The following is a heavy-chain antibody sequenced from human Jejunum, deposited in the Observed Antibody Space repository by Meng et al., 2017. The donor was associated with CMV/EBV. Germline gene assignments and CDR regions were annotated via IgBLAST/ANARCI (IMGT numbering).Heavy chain of an antibody. J-gene: IGHJ4*01. CDR2: VYTGGQT. CDR3: SSFDYAGHPDSFDI. D-gene: IGHD3-9*01. V-gene: IGHV3-53*01. CDR1: GVSVSANY. Sequence: GVSVSANYMTWGHPAHGKGLEWVSVVYTGGQTYYADAVKGRFTISRDTSKNTVDLQMNSLRAEDTAVYYCSSFDYAGHPDSFDIWGQGTLVTVSS.